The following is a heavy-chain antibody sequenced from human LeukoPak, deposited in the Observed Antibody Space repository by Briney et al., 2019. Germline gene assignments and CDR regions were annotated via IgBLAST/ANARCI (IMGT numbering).Heavy chain of an antibody. V-gene: IGHV3-43*01. Sequence: GGSLRLSCAAPGLTFNDYTMHWVRQVPGKGLEWVSLLSWDGGTTYYVDSVKGRFTISRDNTMNSLYLQMNSLRAEDTAVYYCTREVPHGYSGYDSRDYWGQGTLVTVSS. CDR3: TREVPHGYSGYDSRDY. J-gene: IGHJ4*02. CDR1: GLTFNDYT. CDR2: LSWDGGTT. D-gene: IGHD5-12*01.